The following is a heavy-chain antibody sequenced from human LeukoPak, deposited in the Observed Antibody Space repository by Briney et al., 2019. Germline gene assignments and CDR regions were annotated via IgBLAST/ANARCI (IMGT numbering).Heavy chain of an antibody. J-gene: IGHJ5*02. Sequence: GASVKVSCKASGYTFTGYYMHWVRQAPGQGLEWMGWINPNSGGTNYAQKFQGRVTMTRDTSISTAYMELSRLRSDDTAVYYCARDQEHWGVVVPAAREEDPLNPWGQGTLVTVSS. CDR2: INPNSGGT. CDR1: GYTFTGYY. V-gene: IGHV1-2*02. D-gene: IGHD2-2*01. CDR3: ARDQEHWGVVVPAAREEDPLNP.